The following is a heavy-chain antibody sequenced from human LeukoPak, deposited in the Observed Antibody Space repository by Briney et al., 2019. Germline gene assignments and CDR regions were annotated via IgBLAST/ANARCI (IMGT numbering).Heavy chain of an antibody. CDR2: ISWDGGST. V-gene: IGHV3-43*01. Sequence: GGSLRLSCAASGFTFDDYTMHWVRQAPGKGLEWVSLISWDGGSTYYADSVKGRFTISRDNSKNSLYLQMNSLRTEDTALYYCAKDKAGVRPYYYYYYMDVWGKGTTVTVSS. CDR3: AKDKAGVRPYYYYYYMDV. J-gene: IGHJ6*03. CDR1: GFTFDDYT.